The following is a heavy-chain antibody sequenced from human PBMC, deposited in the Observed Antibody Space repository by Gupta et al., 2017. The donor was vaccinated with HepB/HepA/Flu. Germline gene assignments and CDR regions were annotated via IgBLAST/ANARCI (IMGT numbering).Heavy chain of an antibody. CDR1: GFTFSSYA. J-gene: IGHJ3*02. V-gene: IGHV3-23*01. D-gene: IGHD2-21*02. Sequence: EVQLLVSGGGLVQPGGSLRLSCAASGFTFSSYAMSWVRQAPGKGLEWVSAISGSGGSTYYADSVKGRFTISRDNSKNTLYLQMNSLRAEDTAVYYCAKDGGLGVVVTDAFDIWGQGTMVTVSS. CDR3: AKDGGLGVVVTDAFDI. CDR2: ISGSGGST.